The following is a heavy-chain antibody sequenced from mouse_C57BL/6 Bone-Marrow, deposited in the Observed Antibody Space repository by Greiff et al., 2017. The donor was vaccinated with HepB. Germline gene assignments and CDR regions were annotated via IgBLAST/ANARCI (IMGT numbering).Heavy chain of an antibody. V-gene: IGHV1-81*01. Sequence: VMLMESGAELARPGASVKLSCKASGYTFTSYGISWVKQRTGQGLEWIGEIYPRSGNTYYNEKFKGKATLTAAKSSSTAYMELRSLTSEGSAVYFCARVATVVEVYGGQGTTLTVSS. CDR2: IYPRSGNT. CDR3: ARVATVVEVY. CDR1: GYTFTSYG. D-gene: IGHD1-1*01. J-gene: IGHJ2*01.